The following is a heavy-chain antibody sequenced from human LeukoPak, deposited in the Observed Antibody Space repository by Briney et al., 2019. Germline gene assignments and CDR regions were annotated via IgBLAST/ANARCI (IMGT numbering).Heavy chain of an antibody. CDR3: ARDSHGDYDDAFDI. CDR2: MNPNCGNT. D-gene: IGHD4-17*01. J-gene: IGHJ3*02. CDR1: GYTFTSYD. V-gene: IGHV1-8*01. Sequence: ASVKVSCKASGYTFTSYDINWVRQATGQGLEWMGWMNPNCGNTGYAQKFQGRVTMTRNTSISTAYMELSSLRSEDTAVYYCARDSHGDYDDAFDIWGQGTMVTVSS.